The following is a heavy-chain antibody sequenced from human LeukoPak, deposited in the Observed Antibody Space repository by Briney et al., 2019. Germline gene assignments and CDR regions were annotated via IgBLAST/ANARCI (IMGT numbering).Heavy chain of an antibody. CDR3: AKDRSIAVAGAPTQYFDY. V-gene: IGHV3-23*01. Sequence: AGSLRLSCAASGFTFTNYWMSWVRQAPGKGLEWVSAISGSGGSTYYADSVKGRFTISRDNSKNTLYLQMNSLRAEDTAVYYCAKDRSIAVAGAPTQYFDYWGQGTLVTVSS. CDR2: ISGSGGST. J-gene: IGHJ4*02. D-gene: IGHD6-19*01. CDR1: GFTFTNYW.